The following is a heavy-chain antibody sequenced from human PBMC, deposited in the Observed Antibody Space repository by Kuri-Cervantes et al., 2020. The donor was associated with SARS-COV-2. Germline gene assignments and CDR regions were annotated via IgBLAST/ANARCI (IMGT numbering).Heavy chain of an antibody. J-gene: IGHJ4*02. V-gene: IGHV1-46*01. CDR2: INPSGGST. D-gene: IGHD3-3*01. Sequence: ASVKVSCKASGYTFTSYYMHWVRQAPGQGLEWMGIINPSGGSTSYAQKLQGRVTMTTDTSTSTAYMELRSLRSDDTAVYYCARGRETYDFLSGYYHHSMSDYWGQGTLVTVSS. CDR3: ARGRETYDFLSGYYHHSMSDY. CDR1: GYTFTSYY.